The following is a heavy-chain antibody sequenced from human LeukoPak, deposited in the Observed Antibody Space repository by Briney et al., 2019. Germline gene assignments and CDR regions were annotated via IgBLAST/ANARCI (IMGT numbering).Heavy chain of an antibody. CDR2: ISINRGNT. J-gene: IGHJ5*02. Sequence: ASVKVSCKASGYTSTNYGISWVRQAPGQGLEWMGWISINRGNTNYAQKFQGRVSMTTDTSTSTAYMELRGLRSDDTAMYYCARDVGITVADSFDPWGQGTLVTVSS. CDR3: ARDVGITVADSFDP. V-gene: IGHV1-18*01. CDR1: GYTSTNYG. D-gene: IGHD6-19*01.